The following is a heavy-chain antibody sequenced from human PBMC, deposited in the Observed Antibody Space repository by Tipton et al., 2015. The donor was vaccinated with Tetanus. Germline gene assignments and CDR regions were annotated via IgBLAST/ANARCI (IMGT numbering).Heavy chain of an antibody. CDR3: VRDQIVEQATRDHDYGVDV. D-gene: IGHD3-22*01. CDR2: MYSGGDT. V-gene: IGHV3-53*01. Sequence: SLRLSCVASGFIVSSHYMSWVRQAPGKGLEWVSVMYSGGDTYYVDSVKGRFSISRDNAKNTLYLQMNSLRVEDTAVYYCVRDQIVEQATRDHDYGVDVWGQGTTVTVSS. J-gene: IGHJ6*02. CDR1: GFIVSSHY.